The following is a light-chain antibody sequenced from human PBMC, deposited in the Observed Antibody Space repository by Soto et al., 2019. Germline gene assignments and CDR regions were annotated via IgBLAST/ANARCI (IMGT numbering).Light chain of an antibody. Sequence: DVQLAQYPSAMSASVGDRVTIACRASQDISRFVAWFQHKPGRAPERLIYETSNLQPGVPSRFSGSGSGTEFTLAISGLQPEDFATYYCLQHNTYPYTFGQGTK. J-gene: IGKJ2*01. CDR2: ETS. CDR1: QDISRF. V-gene: IGKV1-17*03. CDR3: LQHNTYPYT.